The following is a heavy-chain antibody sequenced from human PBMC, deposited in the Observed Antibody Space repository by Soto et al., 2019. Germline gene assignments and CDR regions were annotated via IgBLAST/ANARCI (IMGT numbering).Heavy chain of an antibody. J-gene: IGHJ5*02. V-gene: IGHV3-7*01. Sequence: GGSLRLSCTASGLNFSNHWMTWVRQVSGKGLEWVANINQDGSDKYYAESVKGRFTISRDNVKNLLSLQMNSLRVEDTAVYYCAGSCRHTLDPWGQGALVTVAS. CDR3: AGSCRHTLDP. D-gene: IGHD3-10*01. CDR2: INQDGSDK. CDR1: GLNFSNHW.